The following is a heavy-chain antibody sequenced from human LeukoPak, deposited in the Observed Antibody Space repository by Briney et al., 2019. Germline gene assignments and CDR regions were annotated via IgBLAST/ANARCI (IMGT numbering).Heavy chain of an antibody. CDR1: GFTFSSYW. CDR2: IKQDGSEK. J-gene: IGHJ4*02. Sequence: GGSLRLSCATSGFTFSSYWMSWVRQAPGKGLEWVANIKQDGSEKYYVDSVRGRFSISRDNAKNSLYLQMNSLRAEDTAVYYCAKCGIVGATNLDYWGQGTLVTVSS. CDR3: AKCGIVGATNLDY. D-gene: IGHD1-26*01. V-gene: IGHV3-7*03.